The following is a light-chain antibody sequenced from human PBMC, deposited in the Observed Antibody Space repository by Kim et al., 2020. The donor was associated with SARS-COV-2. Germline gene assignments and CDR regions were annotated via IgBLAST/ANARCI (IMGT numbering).Light chain of an antibody. J-gene: IGKJ1*01. V-gene: IGKV1-17*01. CDR2: GES. Sequence: ASGGDRVTTTCRASQAVRNDLGWYKQKPGKAPRCLIYGESILQNGVPSRFSGSGSGTEFTLTIASLQPEDFATFFCVQQSGHPWTFGQGTKVDIK. CDR1: QAVRND. CDR3: VQQSGHPWT.